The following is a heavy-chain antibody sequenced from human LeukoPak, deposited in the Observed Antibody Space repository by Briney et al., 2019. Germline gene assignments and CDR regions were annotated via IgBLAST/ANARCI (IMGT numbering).Heavy chain of an antibody. CDR2: ISGSGSNT. J-gene: IGHJ6*02. CDR1: GFTFSNYA. CDR3: AKSQREACCYGMDV. Sequence: PGESLRLSCTASGFTFSNYAMNWVRRAPGKGLEWVSAISGSGSNTYYTDSVKDRFTISRDNSKNSLYLQMNSLRPKDTAVYYCAKSQREACCYGMDVWGQGTTVTVS. D-gene: IGHD1-26*01. V-gene: IGHV3-23*01.